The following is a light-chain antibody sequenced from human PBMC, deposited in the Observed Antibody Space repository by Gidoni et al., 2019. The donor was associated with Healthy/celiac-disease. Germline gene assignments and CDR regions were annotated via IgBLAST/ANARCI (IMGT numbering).Light chain of an antibody. CDR3: QQYYSTPYT. J-gene: IGKJ2*01. CDR1: QSVLYSSNNKND. Sequence: DIVMPPSPASLAVSLGERATINCKSSQSVLYSSNNKNDLAWYQQKPGQPPKLLIYWASTREAGVPDGVSGSGSGTDFTLTSSSLQAEDVAVYYCQQYYSTPYTFXXXTKLEIK. CDR2: WAS. V-gene: IGKV4-1*01.